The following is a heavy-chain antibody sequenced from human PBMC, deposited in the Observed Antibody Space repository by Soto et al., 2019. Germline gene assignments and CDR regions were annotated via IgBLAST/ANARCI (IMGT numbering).Heavy chain of an antibody. J-gene: IGHJ4*02. D-gene: IGHD3-16*01. CDR3: ARDAPGVFLHD. Sequence: QVQLVQSGAEVKKPGASVKVSCKASGYTFTSYGISWVRQAPGQGLEWMGWISAYNGNTNYAQKLQGRATMTRDTSTSTAYLELRSLRSDETAVYYCARDAPGVFLHDWGQGTLVTVSS. CDR1: GYTFTSYG. CDR2: ISAYNGNT. V-gene: IGHV1-18*01.